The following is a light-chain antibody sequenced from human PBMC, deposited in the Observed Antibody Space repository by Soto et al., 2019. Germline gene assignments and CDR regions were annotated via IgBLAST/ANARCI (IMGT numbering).Light chain of an antibody. Sequence: DIQMTQSPSTLSASIGDTVTVACRASQGISNWLAWYQQKPGKAPKLLIFHASSLESGVPSRFSGSGSGTEFTLTISSLQSDDFATYYCQQYSSYPTFGQGTKVHIK. CDR3: QQYSSYPT. CDR2: HAS. CDR1: QGISNW. J-gene: IGKJ1*01. V-gene: IGKV1-5*01.